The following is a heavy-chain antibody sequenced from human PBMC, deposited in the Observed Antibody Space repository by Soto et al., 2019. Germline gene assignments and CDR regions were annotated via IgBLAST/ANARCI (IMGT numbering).Heavy chain of an antibody. CDR3: ARVHMVRGVIKAYYGMDV. CDR1: GGSFSCYY. D-gene: IGHD3-10*01. J-gene: IGHJ6*02. V-gene: IGHV4-34*01. CDR2: INHSGST. Sequence: SETLSLTCAVYGGSFSCYYWSWIRQPPGKGLEWIGEINHSGSTNYNPSLKSRVTISVDTSKNQFSLKLSSVTAADTAVYYCARVHMVRGVIKAYYGMDVWGQGTTVTVSS.